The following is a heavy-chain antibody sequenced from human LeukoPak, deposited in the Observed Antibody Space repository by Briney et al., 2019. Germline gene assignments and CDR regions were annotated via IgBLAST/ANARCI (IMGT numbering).Heavy chain of an antibody. D-gene: IGHD2-15*01. CDR3: ARDRRSGGSCCLDAFDI. Sequence: SETLSLTCAVSGGSISSSNWWSWVRQPPGKGLEWIGEINHSGSTNYNPSLKSRVTISVDTSKNQFSLKLSSVTAADTAVYYCARDRRSGGSCCLDAFDIWGQGTMVTVSS. V-gene: IGHV4-4*02. CDR1: GGSISSSNW. J-gene: IGHJ3*02. CDR2: INHSGST.